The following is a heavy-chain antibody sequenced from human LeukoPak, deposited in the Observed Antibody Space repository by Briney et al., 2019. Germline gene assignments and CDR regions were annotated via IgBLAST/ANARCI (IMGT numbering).Heavy chain of an antibody. V-gene: IGHV4-61*02. Sequence: PSQTLSLTCTVSGGSISSGSYYWSWIRQPAGKGLEWIGRIYTSGSTNYIPSLKSRVTISVDTSKNQFSLKLSSVTAADTAVYYCARDGYNYRRFDYWGQGTLVTVSS. J-gene: IGHJ4*02. D-gene: IGHD5-24*01. CDR1: GGSISSGSYY. CDR2: IYTSGST. CDR3: ARDGYNYRRFDY.